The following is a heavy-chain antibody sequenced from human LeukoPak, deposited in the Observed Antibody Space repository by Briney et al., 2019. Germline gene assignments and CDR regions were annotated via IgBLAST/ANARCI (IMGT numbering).Heavy chain of an antibody. CDR3: ARETTVVTDTAWFDP. CDR2: IRYDGSNK. CDR1: GFTFSSYG. J-gene: IGHJ5*02. D-gene: IGHD4-23*01. Sequence: GGSLRLSCAASGFTFSSYGMHWVRQAPGKGLEWVAFIRYDGSNKYHADSVKGRFTISRDNAKNSLYLQMNSLRAEDTAVYYCARETTVVTDTAWFDPWGQGTLVTVSS. V-gene: IGHV3-30*02.